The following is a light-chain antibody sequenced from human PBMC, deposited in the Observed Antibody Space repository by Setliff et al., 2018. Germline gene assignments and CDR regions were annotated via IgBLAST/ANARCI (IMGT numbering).Light chain of an antibody. J-gene: IGLJ2*01. CDR2: DVS. V-gene: IGLV2-8*01. CDR1: NNDVGAYNY. CDR3: TSYGGDNNWAI. Sequence: QSALTQPAPVSGSPGQSVTISCTGTNNDVGAYNYVSWYQQHPGKAPKFMIYDVSKRPSGVPDRFSGSKSGNTASLTVSGLQAEDEADYYCTSYGGDNNWAIFGGGTKVTVL.